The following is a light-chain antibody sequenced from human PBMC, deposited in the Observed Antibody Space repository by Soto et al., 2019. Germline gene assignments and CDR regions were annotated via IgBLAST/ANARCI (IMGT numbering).Light chain of an antibody. CDR3: QQSLGNPRT. CDR2: LAS. J-gene: IGKJ4*01. CDR1: QKINNF. V-gene: IGKV1-39*01. Sequence: DIQMTQSPSSLSASVGDSVTITCRTSQKINNFLNWYQQKPGKAPKLLIFLASSLESGVPSRFGGSGSGSDFTLSISSLQPEDSATYYCQQSLGNPRTLGGGTKVEIQ.